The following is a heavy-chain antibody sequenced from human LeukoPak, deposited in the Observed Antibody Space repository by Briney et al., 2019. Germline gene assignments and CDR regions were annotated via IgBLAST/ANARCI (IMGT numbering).Heavy chain of an antibody. Sequence: SETLSLTCTVSGGSISSYYWSWIRQPPGKGLEWIGYIYYSGSTNYNPSLKSRVTISVDTSKNQFSLKLSSVIAADTAVYYCARLPDYSNYVDWFDPWGQGTLVTVSS. V-gene: IGHV4-59*08. CDR1: GGSISSYY. J-gene: IGHJ5*02. D-gene: IGHD4-11*01. CDR3: ARLPDYSNYVDWFDP. CDR2: IYYSGST.